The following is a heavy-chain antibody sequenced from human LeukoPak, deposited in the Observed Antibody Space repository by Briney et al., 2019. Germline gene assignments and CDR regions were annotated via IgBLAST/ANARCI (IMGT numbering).Heavy chain of an antibody. V-gene: IGHV3-72*01. CDR3: ARERGGNPGNWDDYFDY. CDR1: GFTFSDHY. D-gene: IGHD3-10*01. CDR2: TRNKANSYTT. J-gene: IGHJ4*02. Sequence: GGSLRLSCAASGFTFSDHYMDWVRQAPGKGLEWVGRTRNKANSYTTEYAASVKGRFTISRDDSKNSLYLQMNSLKTEDTAVYYCARERGGNPGNWDDYFDYWGQGTLVTVSS.